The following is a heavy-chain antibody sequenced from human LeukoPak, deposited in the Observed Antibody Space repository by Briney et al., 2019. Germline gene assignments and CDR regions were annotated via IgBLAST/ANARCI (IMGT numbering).Heavy chain of an antibody. CDR3: ARRTIFGVVTFDY. V-gene: IGHV1-18*01. J-gene: IGHJ4*02. Sequence: GASVKVSCKASGYTFTSYGISWVRQAHGQGLEWMGWISGYTGNTNYAHKLQGRVTMTTDTSTSTAYMELRSLRSDDTAVYYCARRTIFGVVTFDYWGQGTLVTVPS. CDR2: ISGYTGNT. D-gene: IGHD3-3*01. CDR1: GYTFTSYG.